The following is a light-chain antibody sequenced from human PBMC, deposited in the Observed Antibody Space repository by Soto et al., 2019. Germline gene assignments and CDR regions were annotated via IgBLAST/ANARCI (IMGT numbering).Light chain of an antibody. V-gene: IGKV1-39*01. CDR1: QSISNY. CDR3: QQSFSTPSYT. J-gene: IGKJ2*01. CDR2: AAS. Sequence: DIQMTQSPSSLSASVGDRVTITCRAGQSISNYLNWYQHKPGKAPILLIYAASSLQSGVPARFRGSGSGTDFNLTISSLQPEDFATYYCQQSFSTPSYTFGQGTKLEV.